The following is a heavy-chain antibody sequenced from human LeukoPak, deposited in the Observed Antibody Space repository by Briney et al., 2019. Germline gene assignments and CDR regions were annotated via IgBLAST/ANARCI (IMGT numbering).Heavy chain of an antibody. CDR1: GFTFSSYW. CDR2: ISSDGSST. Sequence: GGSLSLSCAASGFTFSSYWMHWVRQAPGKGLVWVSRISSDGSSTSYADSVKGRFTISRDNSKNTLYLQMNSLRAEDTAVYYCARRAGAYSHPYDYWGQGTLVTVSS. D-gene: IGHD4/OR15-4a*01. V-gene: IGHV3-74*01. J-gene: IGHJ4*02. CDR3: ARRAGAYSHPYDY.